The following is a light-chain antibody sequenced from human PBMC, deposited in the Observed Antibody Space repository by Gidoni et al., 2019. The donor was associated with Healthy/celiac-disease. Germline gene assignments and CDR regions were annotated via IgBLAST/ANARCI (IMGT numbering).Light chain of an antibody. V-gene: IGKV1-9*01. Sequence: TQLTQSPSYLSASVGERVTIPCRASQGISSYLAWYQQQPGKAPKPLIYAASTLQSGVPSTFSGSGSGTEFTLTISSLQPEDFATYYCQQLNSYPRITFGGGTKVEIK. CDR3: QQLNSYPRIT. CDR1: QGISSY. J-gene: IGKJ4*01. CDR2: AAS.